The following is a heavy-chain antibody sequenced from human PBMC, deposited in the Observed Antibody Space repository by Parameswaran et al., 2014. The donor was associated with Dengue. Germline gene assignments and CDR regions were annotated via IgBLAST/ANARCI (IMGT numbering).Heavy chain of an antibody. V-gene: IGHV3-74*01. CDR3: ASQRGYCSGGSCSGRWFDP. Sequence: VRQAPGKGLVWVSRINSDGSSTSYADSVKGRFTISRDNAKNTLYLQMNSLRAEDTAVYYCASQRGYCSGGSCSGRWFDPWGQGTLVTVSS. D-gene: IGHD2-15*01. CDR2: INSDGSST. J-gene: IGHJ5*02.